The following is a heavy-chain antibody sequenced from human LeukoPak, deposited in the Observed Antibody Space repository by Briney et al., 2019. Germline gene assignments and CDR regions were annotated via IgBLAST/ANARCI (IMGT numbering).Heavy chain of an antibody. CDR1: GGSITSYY. D-gene: IGHD3-3*01. V-gene: IGHV4-59*01. Sequence: SETLSLTCTVSGGSITSYYWSWIRQPPGKGLQWIGHIYYTGSTNYNPSLKSRLTISLDTSKNQFSLKLSSVTAADTAVYYCTRSLGVVIHGGMDVWGQGTTVTVSS. CDR3: TRSLGVVIHGGMDV. J-gene: IGHJ6*02. CDR2: IYYTGST.